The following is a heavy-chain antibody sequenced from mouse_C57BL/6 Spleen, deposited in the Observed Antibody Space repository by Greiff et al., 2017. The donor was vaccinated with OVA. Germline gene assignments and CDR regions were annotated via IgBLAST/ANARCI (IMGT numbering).Heavy chain of an antibody. D-gene: IGHD1-1*01. J-gene: IGHJ2*01. Sequence: VQLKESGAELVKPGASVKLSCKASGYTFTEYTIHWVKQRSGQGLEWIGWFYPGSGSIKYNEKFKDKATLTADKSSSTVYMELSRLTSEDSSVYFCARHEGTVYYFDYWGQGTTLTVSS. CDR2: FYPGSGSI. V-gene: IGHV1-62-2*01. CDR3: ARHEGTVYYFDY. CDR1: GYTFTEYT.